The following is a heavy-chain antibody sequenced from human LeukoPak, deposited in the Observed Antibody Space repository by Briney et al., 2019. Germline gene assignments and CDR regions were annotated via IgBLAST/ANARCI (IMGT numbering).Heavy chain of an antibody. CDR3: ARVMAGPPYYYYYYMDV. D-gene: IGHD6-19*01. J-gene: IGHJ6*03. CDR2: IYHNGST. V-gene: IGHV4-59*01. Sequence: SSETLSLTCTVSGGSISSYYWSWIRQPPGKGLEWIGYIYHNGSTNYNPSLKSRVTLSVDTSKNQFSLKLSSVTAADTAVYYCARVMAGPPYYYYYYMDVWGKGTTVTISS. CDR1: GGSISSYY.